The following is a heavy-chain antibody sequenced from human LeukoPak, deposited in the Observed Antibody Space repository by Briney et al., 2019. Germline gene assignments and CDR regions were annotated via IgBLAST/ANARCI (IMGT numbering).Heavy chain of an antibody. J-gene: IGHJ4*02. CDR1: GDSIDSSVYY. Sequence: SETLSLTCSVSGDSIDSSVYYWGWIRQPPGEGLEWIGSIYYSGSTHYNPSLKSRVTISVDTSKNQFSLKLSSVTAADTAVYYCARASTMIAPSLDYWGQGTLVTVSS. V-gene: IGHV4-39*07. CDR2: IYYSGST. D-gene: IGHD3-22*01. CDR3: ARASTMIAPSLDY.